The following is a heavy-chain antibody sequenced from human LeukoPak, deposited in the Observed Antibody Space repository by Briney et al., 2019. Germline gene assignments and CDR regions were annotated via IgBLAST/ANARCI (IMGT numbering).Heavy chain of an antibody. J-gene: IGHJ4*02. CDR3: AMELRYFDWLSIDY. V-gene: IGHV4-39*07. CDR1: GGSISSSSYY. Sequence: SETLSLTCTVSGGSISSSSYYWGWIRQPPGKGLEWVGSIYYSGSTYYNPSLKSRVTISVDTSKNQFSLKLSSVTAADTAVYYCAMELRYFDWLSIDYWGQGTLVTVSS. CDR2: IYYSGST. D-gene: IGHD3-9*01.